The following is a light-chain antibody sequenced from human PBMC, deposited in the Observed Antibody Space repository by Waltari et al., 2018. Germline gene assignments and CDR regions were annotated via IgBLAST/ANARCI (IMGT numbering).Light chain of an antibody. CDR1: PSTIGRNY. CDR3: ATWDGSLTAWV. J-gene: IGLJ3*02. V-gene: IGLV1-47*01. Sequence: QPVLTQPPSASGTPGQRVTISCSGTPSTIGRNYVYWYQQFQGTAPKLLVYRNNERPSGVPDRISGSKSGTSASLAISGLRSEDEADYYCATWDGSLTAWVFGGGTKVTVL. CDR2: RNN.